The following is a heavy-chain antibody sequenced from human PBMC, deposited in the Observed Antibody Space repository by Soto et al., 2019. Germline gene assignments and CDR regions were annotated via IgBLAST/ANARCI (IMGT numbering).Heavy chain of an antibody. Sequence: EVQLLESGGGLVQPGGSLRLSCSASGFTFSSYAMSWVRQAPGQGLEWVSAISGSGGSTYYADSEKGQFTISRDNSKHKMYLQMNRRKAEDKAVYDCAKDRDIMTGCYPLYGMDVWGQGTTVTVS. D-gene: IGHD3-9*01. CDR2: ISGSGGST. J-gene: IGHJ6*02. CDR1: GFTFSSYA. CDR3: AKDRDIMTGCYPLYGMDV. V-gene: IGHV3-23*01.